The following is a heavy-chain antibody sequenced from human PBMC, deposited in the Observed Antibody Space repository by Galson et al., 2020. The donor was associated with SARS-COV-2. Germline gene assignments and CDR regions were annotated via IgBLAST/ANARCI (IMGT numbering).Heavy chain of an antibody. V-gene: IGHV3-11*01. CDR3: ARDRHPTTVTTHYYYYGMDV. CDR1: GFTFSDYY. D-gene: IGHD4-17*01. Sequence: GESLKISCAASGFTFSDYYMSWIRQAPGKGLEWVSYISSSGSTIYYADSVKGRFTISRDNAKNSLYLQMNSLRAEDTAVYYCARDRHPTTVTTHYYYYGMDVWGQGTTVTVSS. J-gene: IGHJ6*02. CDR2: ISSSGSTI.